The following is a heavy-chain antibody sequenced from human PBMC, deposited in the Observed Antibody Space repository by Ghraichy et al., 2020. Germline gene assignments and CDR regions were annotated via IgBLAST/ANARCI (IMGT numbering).Heavy chain of an antibody. D-gene: IGHD3-10*01. CDR2: ISSRNTFV. V-gene: IGHV3-21*01. J-gene: IGHJ6*02. CDR3: ARGHGLSHPYYYGMDV. Sequence: GGSLRLSCTASGFTFDTYRMHWVRQAPGKGLEWVSSISSRNTFVHYADSVKGRFTISRDNAKNALYLQMNSLKAEDTGVYYCARGHGLSHPYYYGMDVWGQGTTVTVSS. CDR1: GFTFDTYR.